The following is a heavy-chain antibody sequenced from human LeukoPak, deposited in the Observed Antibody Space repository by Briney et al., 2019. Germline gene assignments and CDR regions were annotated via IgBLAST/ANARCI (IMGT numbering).Heavy chain of an antibody. Sequence: PGGSLRLSCAASGFTFSSYWMSWVRQALGKGLEWVANIKQDGSEKYYVDSVKGRFTISRDNAKNSLYLQMNSLRAEDTAVYYCARDHPYYYDISGYWHDYWGLGTLVTVSS. CDR3: ARDHPYYYDISGYWHDY. V-gene: IGHV3-7*01. CDR2: IKQDGSEK. J-gene: IGHJ4*02. D-gene: IGHD3-22*01. CDR1: GFTFSSYW.